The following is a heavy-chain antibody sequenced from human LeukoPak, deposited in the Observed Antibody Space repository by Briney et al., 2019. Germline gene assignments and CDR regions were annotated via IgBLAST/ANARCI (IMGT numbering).Heavy chain of an antibody. J-gene: IGHJ4*02. CDR3: ARPPLYCSSTSCSARGF. CDR2: ISSSSSYI. V-gene: IGHV3-21*01. CDR1: GFTFSSYS. Sequence: PGGSLRLSCAASGFTFSSYSMNWVRQAPGKGLEWVSSISSSSSYIYYADSVKGRFTISRDNSKNTLYLQMNGLRAEDTAVYYCARPPLYCSSTSCSARGFWGQGTLVTVSS. D-gene: IGHD2-2*01.